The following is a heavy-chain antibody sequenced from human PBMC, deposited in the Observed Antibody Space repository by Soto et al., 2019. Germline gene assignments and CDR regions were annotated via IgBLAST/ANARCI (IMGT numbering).Heavy chain of an antibody. D-gene: IGHD3-10*01. CDR3: AKGRVVRGVITAPLIDY. V-gene: IGHV3-30*18. Sequence: GGSLRLSCAASGFTFSSYGMHWVRQAPGKGLEWVAVISYDGSNKYYADSVKGRFTISRDNSKNTLYLQMNSLRAEDTAVYYCAKGRVVRGVITAPLIDYWGQGTLVTVSS. J-gene: IGHJ4*02. CDR1: GFTFSSYG. CDR2: ISYDGSNK.